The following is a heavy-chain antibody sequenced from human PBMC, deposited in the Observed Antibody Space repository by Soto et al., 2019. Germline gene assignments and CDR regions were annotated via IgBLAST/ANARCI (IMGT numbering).Heavy chain of an antibody. CDR1: EFIFRSFE. CDR3: VRFGGAAAGPGDY. CDR2: ISDSGTTI. D-gene: IGHD6-13*01. V-gene: IGHV3-48*03. Sequence: EVQLVESGGGLVQPGGSLRLSCVASEFIFRSFEMNWVRQAPGKGLEWIFHISDSGTTIYYTDSVKGRFTISRDNAKKSLYLQMNSLRVEDSGVYYCVRFGGAAAGPGDYWGQGTLVTVSS. J-gene: IGHJ4*02.